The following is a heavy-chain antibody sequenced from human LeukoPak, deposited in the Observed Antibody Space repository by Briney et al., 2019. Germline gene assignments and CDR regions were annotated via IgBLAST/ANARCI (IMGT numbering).Heavy chain of an antibody. Sequence: ASVKVSCKASGYTFTDYYMHWVRQAPGQGLEWMGWINPNSGGTNYAQKFQGRVTMTRDTSISTAYMELSRLRSDDTAVYYCAREAAAGTWFDPWGQGTLVTVSS. J-gene: IGHJ5*02. CDR1: GYTFTDYY. CDR2: INPNSGGT. CDR3: AREAAAGTWFDP. D-gene: IGHD6-13*01. V-gene: IGHV1-2*02.